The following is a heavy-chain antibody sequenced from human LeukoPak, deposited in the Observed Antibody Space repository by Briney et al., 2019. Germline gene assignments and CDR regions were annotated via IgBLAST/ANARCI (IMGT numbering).Heavy chain of an antibody. CDR3: ARDSSGYYYEGPFGY. CDR1: GDSISGFY. J-gene: IGHJ4*02. V-gene: IGHV4-59*12. CDR2: IYYSGST. Sequence: SETLSLTCTVSGDSISGFYWSWIRQPPGKGLEWIGYIYYSGSTNYNPSLKSRVTMSVDTSKNQFSLKLSSVTAADTAVYYCARDSSGYYYEGPFGYWGQGTLVTVSS. D-gene: IGHD3-22*01.